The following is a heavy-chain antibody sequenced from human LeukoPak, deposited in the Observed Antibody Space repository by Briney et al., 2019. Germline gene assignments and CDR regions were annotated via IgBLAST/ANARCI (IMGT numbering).Heavy chain of an antibody. J-gene: IGHJ4*02. V-gene: IGHV3-33*01. D-gene: IGHD6-19*01. Sequence: PGGSLRLSCAASGFTFSSYAMHWVRQAPGKGLEWVAVIWYDGSYKYYADSVKGRFTISRDHSKNTLYLQMKSLRAEDTAVYYCARELEIAVAGTLGYWGQGTLVTVSS. CDR3: ARELEIAVAGTLGY. CDR2: IWYDGSYK. CDR1: GFTFSSYA.